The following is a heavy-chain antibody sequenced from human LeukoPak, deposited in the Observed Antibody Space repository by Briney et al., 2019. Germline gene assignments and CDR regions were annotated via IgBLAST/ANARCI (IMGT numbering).Heavy chain of an antibody. J-gene: IGHJ4*02. Sequence: GESLKISCKGSGYSFTSYWIGWVRQMPGKGLEWMGIIYPGDSDTRYSPSFQGRVTISADKSISTAYLQWSSLKASDTAMYYCARQVGTAVVPAAEIYYFDYWGQGTLVTVSS. CDR1: GYSFTSYW. CDR3: ARQVGTAVVPAAEIYYFDY. D-gene: IGHD2-2*01. CDR2: IYPGDSDT. V-gene: IGHV5-51*01.